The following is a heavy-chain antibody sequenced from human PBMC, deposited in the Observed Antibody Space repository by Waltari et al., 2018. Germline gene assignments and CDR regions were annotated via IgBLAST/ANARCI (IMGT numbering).Heavy chain of an antibody. D-gene: IGHD3-10*01. CDR1: GGTFNNDA. J-gene: IGHJ4*02. CDR3: ARARGELADFDF. Sequence: QVQLVQSGDEVKKPGSSVKVSCKASGGTFNNDAISWVRQAPGQGLEWMGRIIPILNLTNYAQRFQGRVTMTADKSTTTAYMELSSLSSADTAVYYCARARGELADFDFWGQGTQVTVSS. V-gene: IGHV1-69*04. CDR2: IIPILNLT.